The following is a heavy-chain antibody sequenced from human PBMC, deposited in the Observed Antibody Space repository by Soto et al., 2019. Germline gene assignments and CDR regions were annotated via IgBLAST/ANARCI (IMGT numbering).Heavy chain of an antibody. CDR3: ARAPYSNAWYRFDL. Sequence: GVSLRLSCEASGFTFSGYWMSWVRQAPGKGLEWVADIKHDGSVQYYVDSVKGRFTISRDNAKKLLYLQMNGLRAEDTALYYCARAPYSNAWYRFDLWGQGTLVTVSS. V-gene: IGHV3-7*03. D-gene: IGHD4-4*01. J-gene: IGHJ4*02. CDR2: IKHDGSVQ. CDR1: GFTFSGYW.